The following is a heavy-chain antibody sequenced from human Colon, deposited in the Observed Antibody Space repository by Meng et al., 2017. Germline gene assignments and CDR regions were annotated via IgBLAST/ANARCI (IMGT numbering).Heavy chain of an antibody. J-gene: IGHJ4*02. CDR3: VKMDFRGWYY. CDR1: GDTFTSYY. Sequence: ASVKVSCKASGDTFTSYYMHWVRQAPGQGLEWMGIINPSNDYTSYAQKFQDRVTMTRDTSTSTVYMELSSLRSEDTAVYYCVKMDFRGWYYWGQGTLVTVSS. D-gene: IGHD3-10*01. V-gene: IGHV1-46*01. CDR2: INPSNDYT.